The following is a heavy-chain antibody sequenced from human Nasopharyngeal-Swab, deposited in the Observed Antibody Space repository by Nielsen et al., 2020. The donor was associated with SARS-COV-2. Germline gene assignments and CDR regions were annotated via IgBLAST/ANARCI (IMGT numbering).Heavy chain of an antibody. CDR1: GYTFTSYD. V-gene: IGHV1-8*01. D-gene: IGHD4-17*01. J-gene: IGHJ4*02. CDR3: ARDPAADYGDYPYHDY. Sequence: ASVKVSCKASGYTFTSYDINWVRQATGQGLEWMGWMNPNSGNTGYAQKFQGRVTITADKSTSTAYMELSSLRSEDTAVYYCARDPAADYGDYPYHDYWGQGTLVTVSS. CDR2: MNPNSGNT.